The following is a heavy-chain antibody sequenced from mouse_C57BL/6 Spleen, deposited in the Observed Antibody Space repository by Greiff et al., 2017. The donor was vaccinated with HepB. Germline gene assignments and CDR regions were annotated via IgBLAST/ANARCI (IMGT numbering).Heavy chain of an antibody. CDR3: ARSGGIRGDYFDY. CDR1: GYTFTSYW. V-gene: IGHV1-52*01. CDR2: IDPSDSET. D-gene: IGHD3-2*02. Sequence: QVQLQQPGAELVRPGSSVKLSCKASGYTFTSYWMHWVKQRPIQGLEWIGNIDPSDSETHYNQKFKDKATLTVDKSSSTAYMQLSSLTSEDSAVYYCARSGGIRGDYFDYWGQGTTLTVSS. J-gene: IGHJ2*01.